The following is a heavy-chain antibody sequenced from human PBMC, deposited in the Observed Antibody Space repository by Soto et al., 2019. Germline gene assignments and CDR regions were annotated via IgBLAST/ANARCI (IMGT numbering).Heavy chain of an antibody. CDR2: IYHSGST. Sequence: QVQLQESGPGLVKPSGTLSLTCAVSGGSISSSNWWSWVRQPPGKGLEWIGEIYHSGSTNYNPSLQSRVTISVDKSKNQCSLKLSSVIAADTAVYHCARVYYGDYVGFYFQHWGQGTLVTVSS. V-gene: IGHV4-4*02. J-gene: IGHJ1*01. CDR1: GGSISSSNW. D-gene: IGHD4-17*01. CDR3: ARVYYGDYVGFYFQH.